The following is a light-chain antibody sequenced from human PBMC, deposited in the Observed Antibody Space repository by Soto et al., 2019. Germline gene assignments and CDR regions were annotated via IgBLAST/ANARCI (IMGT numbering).Light chain of an antibody. CDR2: DAS. Sequence: DIQMTQSPSSLSASLGDRVTITCQASRDISVYLNWYQQKPGKPPKLIVYDASNLQTGVPSRFSGSGSGTHFSFTISSLQPEDIATYYCQQYDNLPPCTFGQGTTLEIK. CDR3: QQYDNLPPCT. V-gene: IGKV1-33*01. CDR1: RDISVY. J-gene: IGKJ2*02.